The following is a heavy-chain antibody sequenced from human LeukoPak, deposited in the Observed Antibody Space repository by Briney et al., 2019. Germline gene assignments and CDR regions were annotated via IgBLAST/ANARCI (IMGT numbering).Heavy chain of an antibody. CDR3: AKAVVVVAAHNWFDP. CDR2: ISASGGST. J-gene: IGHJ5*02. CDR1: GFTFRAYA. D-gene: IGHD2-15*01. Sequence: GGSLRLSCAASGFTFRAYAMSWVRQAPGEGLEWVSTISASGGSTYYADSVKGRFTISRDNSKNTLYLQMNSLRAEDTAVYYCAKAVVVVAAHNWFDPWGQGTLVTVSS. V-gene: IGHV3-23*01.